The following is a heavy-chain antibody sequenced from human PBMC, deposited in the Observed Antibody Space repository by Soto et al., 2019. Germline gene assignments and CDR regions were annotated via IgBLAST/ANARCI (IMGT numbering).Heavy chain of an antibody. CDR3: GRGTNRKGNCYCGNGYSENYYYYGMDV. J-gene: IGHJ6*02. D-gene: IGHD2-21*01. V-gene: IGHV4-31*03. Sequence: SETLSLTCTASGGSISSGGYYWSWIRQHPGKGLEWIGYIYYSGSTYYNPSLKSRVTISVDTSKNQFSLKLSSVTAADTAVYYCGRGTNRKGNCYCGNGYSENYYYYGMDVWGQGTTVTVSS. CDR1: GGSISSGGYY. CDR2: IYYSGST.